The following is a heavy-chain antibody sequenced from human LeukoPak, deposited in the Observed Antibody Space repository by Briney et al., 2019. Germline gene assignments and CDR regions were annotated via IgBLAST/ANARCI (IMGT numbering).Heavy chain of an antibody. V-gene: IGHV3-11*06. CDR1: GFTFSDYY. Sequence: PGGSLRLSCAASGFTFSDYYMSWIRQAPGKGLEWVSSISSGSTYKYYADSVKGRFTISRDNAKNSLYLQLNSLRAEDTAIYYCANTYANSWYRVLTWGQGTLVTVSS. CDR2: ISSGSTYK. CDR3: ANTYANSWYRVLT. D-gene: IGHD6-13*01. J-gene: IGHJ4*02.